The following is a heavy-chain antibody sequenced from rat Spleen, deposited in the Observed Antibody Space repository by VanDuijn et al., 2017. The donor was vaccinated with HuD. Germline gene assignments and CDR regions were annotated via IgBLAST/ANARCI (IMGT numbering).Heavy chain of an antibody. CDR1: GFIFSNYG. J-gene: IGHJ2*01. CDR3: ARKGILRPGGDYFDY. Sequence: EVQLVETGGGLVQPGRSLKLSCVASGFIFSNYGMAWVRQTPTKGLEWVASITTGGGNTYYRDSVKGRFTISRDNAKNTQYLQMDSLRSEDTATYYCARKGILRPGGDYFDYWGQGVMVTVSS. V-gene: IGHV5S14*01. D-gene: IGHD1-6*01. CDR2: ITTGGGNT.